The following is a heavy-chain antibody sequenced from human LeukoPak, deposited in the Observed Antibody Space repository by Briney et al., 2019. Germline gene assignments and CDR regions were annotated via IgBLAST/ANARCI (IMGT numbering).Heavy chain of an antibody. V-gene: IGHV4-38-2*02. CDR2: IYHSGST. CDR1: GHSISSGYY. CDR3: ARDRGSSWLDAFDI. D-gene: IGHD6-13*01. J-gene: IGHJ3*02. Sequence: SETLSLTCTVSGHSISSGYYWGWIRQPPGKGLEWIGSIYHSGSTYYNPSLKSRVTISVDTSKNQFSLKLSSVTAADTAVYYCARDRGSSWLDAFDIWGQGTMVTVSS.